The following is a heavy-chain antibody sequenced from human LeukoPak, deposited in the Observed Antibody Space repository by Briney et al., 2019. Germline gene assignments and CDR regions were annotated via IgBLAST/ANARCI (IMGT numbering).Heavy chain of an antibody. J-gene: IGHJ4*02. CDR1: GFTFSSYG. V-gene: IGHV3-30*18. CDR2: ISYDGSNK. CDR3: AKASFPGIAAAGLFDY. D-gene: IGHD6-13*01. Sequence: GGSLRLSCAASGFTFSSYGMHWVRQAPGKGLEWVAVISYDGSNKYYADSVKGRFTISRDNSKNTLYLQMNSLRAEDTAVYYCAKASFPGIAAAGLFDYWGQGTLVTVSS.